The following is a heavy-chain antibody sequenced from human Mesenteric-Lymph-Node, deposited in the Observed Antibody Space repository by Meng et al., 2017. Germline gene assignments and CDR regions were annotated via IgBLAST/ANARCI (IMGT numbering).Heavy chain of an antibody. CDR1: GFTFSSYA. J-gene: IGHJ4*02. CDR3: ATPATLDGYGSGSY. D-gene: IGHD5-18*01. Sequence: GGSLRLSCAASGFTFSSYAMSWVRQAPGKGLEWVSGISASGGSPYYADSVKGRFTISRDNSENTLYLQMNSLRPEDTALYHCATPATLDGYGSGSYWGQGTLVTVSS. CDR2: ISASGGSP. V-gene: IGHV3-23*01.